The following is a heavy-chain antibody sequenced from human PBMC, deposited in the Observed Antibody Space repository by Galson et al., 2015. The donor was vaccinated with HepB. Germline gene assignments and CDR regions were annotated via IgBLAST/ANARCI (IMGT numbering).Heavy chain of an antibody. CDR1: GYTFTNYF. V-gene: IGHV1-46*01. CDR3: ARGPPIYSGTYYNYYYFMDV. CDR2: INPGGGST. D-gene: IGHD1-26*01. J-gene: IGHJ6*03. Sequence: SVKVSCKASGYTFTNYFMHWVRQAPGQGLEWMGIINPGGGSTSYAQKFQDRVTMTRDTSTSTVYMELSSLRSEDTAVYYRARGPPIYSGTYYNYYYFMDVWGKGTTVTVSS.